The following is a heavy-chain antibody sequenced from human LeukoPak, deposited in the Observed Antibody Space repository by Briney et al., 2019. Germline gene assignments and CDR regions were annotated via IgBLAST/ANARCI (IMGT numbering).Heavy chain of an antibody. CDR3: AKEGTPQVSTWYDL. CDR1: GFTFSNFG. J-gene: IGHJ5*02. D-gene: IGHD3-10*01. V-gene: IGHV3-33*06. CDR2: IWYDGSKR. Sequence: GGSLRLSCAASGFTFSNFGMHWVRQAPGKGLEWVAIIWYDGSKRYYVDSVKGRFTISRDSSKNTVYLQMNSLRVEDTAMYYCAKEGTPQVSTWYDLWGQGTQVIVSS.